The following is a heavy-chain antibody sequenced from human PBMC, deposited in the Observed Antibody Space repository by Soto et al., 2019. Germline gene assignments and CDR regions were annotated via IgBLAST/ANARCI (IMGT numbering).Heavy chain of an antibody. CDR2: INPSGGST. J-gene: IGHJ4*02. D-gene: IGHD1-7*01. CDR3: APETGGTTGFDY. V-gene: IGHV1-46*01. CDR1: GYTFTSDY. Sequence: ASVKVSCKASGYTFTSDYMHWVRQAAGQGLEWMGIINPSGGSTSYAQKFQGRVTMTRDTSTSTVYMELSSLRSEDTAVYYCAPETGGTTGFDYWGQGTLVTVSS.